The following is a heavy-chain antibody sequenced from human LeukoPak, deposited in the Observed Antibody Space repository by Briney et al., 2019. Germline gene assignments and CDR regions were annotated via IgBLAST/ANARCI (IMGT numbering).Heavy chain of an antibody. J-gene: IGHJ4*02. CDR2: IYYSGAS. CDR3: ACGTFYYGSGSFSEYYYFDS. CDR1: GGSISSAGYS. D-gene: IGHD3-10*01. V-gene: IGHV4-30-2*01. Sequence: SETLSLTCGVSGGSISSAGYSWSWIRQPPGKDLEWIGSIYYSGASSYNPSLKSRVTMLVDRSKNQFSLKLRSVTAADTAVYYCACGTFYYGSGSFSEYYYFDSWGQGTLVTVSS.